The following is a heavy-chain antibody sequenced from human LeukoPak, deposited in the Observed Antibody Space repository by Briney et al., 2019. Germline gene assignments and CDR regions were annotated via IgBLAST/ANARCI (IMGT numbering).Heavy chain of an antibody. CDR2: IYYSGTT. J-gene: IGHJ4*02. Sequence: SETLSLTCTVSGGSISSYYWSWIRQPPGKGLEWIGYIYYSGTTDYNPSLKSRVTISVDTSNNQFSLKLSSVTAADTAVYYCARDVNLAYWGQGTLVTVSS. CDR1: GGSISSYY. CDR3: ARDVNLAY. V-gene: IGHV4-59*01.